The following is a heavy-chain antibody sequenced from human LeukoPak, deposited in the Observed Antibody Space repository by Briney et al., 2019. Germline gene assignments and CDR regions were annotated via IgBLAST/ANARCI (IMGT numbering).Heavy chain of an antibody. Sequence: PSETLSLTCTVSGGSISSYYWSWIRQPPEKGLEWIGYIYYSGSTNYNPSLKSRVTISVDTSKNQFSLKLSSVTAADTAVYYCARGPSGGNNPNLIAEYFQHWGQGTLVTVSS. CDR2: IYYSGST. CDR1: GGSISSYY. D-gene: IGHD4-23*01. V-gene: IGHV4-59*01. J-gene: IGHJ1*01. CDR3: ARGPSGGNNPNLIAEYFQH.